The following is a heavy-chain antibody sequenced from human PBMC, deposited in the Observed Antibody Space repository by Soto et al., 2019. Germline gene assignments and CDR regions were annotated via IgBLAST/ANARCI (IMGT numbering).Heavy chain of an antibody. CDR1: GYSFTSYW. D-gene: IGHD3-10*01. V-gene: IGHV5-10-1*01. CDR3: ARLDYRVYYYYGMDV. J-gene: IGHJ6*02. Sequence: PGESLKISCKCSGYSFTSYWISWVRQMPGKGLEWMGRIDPSDSYTNYSPSFQGHVTISADKSISTAYLQWSSLKASDTAMYYCARLDYRVYYYYGMDVWGQGTTVTVS. CDR2: IDPSDSYT.